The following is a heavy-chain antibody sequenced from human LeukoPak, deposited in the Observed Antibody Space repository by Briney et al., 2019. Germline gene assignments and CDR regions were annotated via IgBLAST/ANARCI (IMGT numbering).Heavy chain of an antibody. J-gene: IGHJ5*02. V-gene: IGHV4-38-2*02. CDR1: GYSISSGNY. CDR3: SRRRTYYDYVWGSYRNNWFDP. CDR2: INHSRST. D-gene: IGHD3-16*02. Sequence: SETLSLTCTVSGYSISSGNYWCWIRQPPEKGLEWIGEINHSRSTNYNPSLKSRFTISVDTSKNPLSLQLSTVTAADTAVYYCSRRRTYYDYVWGSYRNNWFDPWGQGTLVTVSS.